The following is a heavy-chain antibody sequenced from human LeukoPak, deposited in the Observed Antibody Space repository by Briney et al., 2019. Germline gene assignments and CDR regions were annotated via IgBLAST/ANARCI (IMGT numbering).Heavy chain of an antibody. CDR1: GGTFSSYA. V-gene: IGHV1-69*01. CDR2: IIPIFGTA. Sequence: SVKVSCTASGGTFSSYAISWVRQAPGQGLEWMGGIIPIFGTANYAQKFQGRVTITADESTSTAYMELSSLRSEDTAVYYCAIARLSATPYYFYYWGQGTLVTVSS. D-gene: IGHD2-15*01. CDR3: AIARLSATPYYFYY. J-gene: IGHJ4*02.